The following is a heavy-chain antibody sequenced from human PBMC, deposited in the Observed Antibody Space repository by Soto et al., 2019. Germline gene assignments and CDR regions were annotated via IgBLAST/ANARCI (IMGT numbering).Heavy chain of an antibody. J-gene: IGHJ4*02. D-gene: IGHD1-1*01. CDR3: AKEESTRNPRYYFDV. V-gene: IGHV3-43*01. CDR2: MSRHGDNT. CDR1: RFPFDDHT. Sequence: AGGSLRLSCAASRFPFDDHTMHWVRQAPWKGLEWVSSMSRHGDNTYYADCVNGRFTISRDNAKNTLYLQMNSLRAEDTAIYYCAKEESTRNPRYYFDVWGPGTLVPVSS.